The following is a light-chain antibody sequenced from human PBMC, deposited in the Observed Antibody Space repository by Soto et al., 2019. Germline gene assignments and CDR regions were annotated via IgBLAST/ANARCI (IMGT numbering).Light chain of an antibody. J-gene: IGKJ1*01. CDR1: QSVSSF. V-gene: IGKV3-11*01. CDR2: DAV. Sequence: EIELTQSPATLSLSPGERATLSCRASQSVSSFLVWYQQKPGQAPRLLIYDAVNRVTGIPARFSGSGSGTDFTLTISSLEPEDFAVYYCQQYYSTPWTFGQGTKVEIK. CDR3: QQYYSTPWT.